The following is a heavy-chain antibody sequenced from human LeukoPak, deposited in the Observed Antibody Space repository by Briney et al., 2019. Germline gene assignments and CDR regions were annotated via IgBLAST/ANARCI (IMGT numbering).Heavy chain of an antibody. J-gene: IGHJ4*02. CDR3: AKAMVRGVLDY. CDR2: ISASGGTT. D-gene: IGHD3-10*01. Sequence: GGSLRLSCAASGFTFNTYAITWVRQAPGKGLEWVSGISASGGTTYYADSVKGRFTISRDNSKNTLSLQMNSLKVEDTAVYYCAKAMVRGVLDYWGQGTLVTVSS. V-gene: IGHV3-23*01. CDR1: GFTFNTYA.